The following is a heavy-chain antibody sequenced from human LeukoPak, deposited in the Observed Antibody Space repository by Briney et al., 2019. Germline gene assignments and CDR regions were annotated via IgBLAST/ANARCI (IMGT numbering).Heavy chain of an antibody. D-gene: IGHD1-26*01. CDR1: GFTFSSYA. CDR3: ARDKIVGATNFDF. CDR2: ISYDKSNK. Sequence: GGSLRLSCAASGFTFSSYAMHWVRQAPGKGLEWVALISYDKSNKYYADSVKGRFTISRDNSKNTLFVQMNSLRAEDTAVYYCARDKIVGATNFDFWGQGTLVTVSS. V-gene: IGHV3-30-3*01. J-gene: IGHJ4*02.